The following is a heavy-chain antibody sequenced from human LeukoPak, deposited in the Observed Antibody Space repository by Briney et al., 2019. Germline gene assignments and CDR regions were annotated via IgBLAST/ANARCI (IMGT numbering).Heavy chain of an antibody. J-gene: IGHJ4*02. D-gene: IGHD3-22*01. Sequence: GESLQISCKASGYSFTNYWIGWVRQAPGQGLEWMGWISGYNDNIKYAQNLQGRVTMTSDTSTSTAYMELRSLTSDDTAFYYCARLSGYLIDYWGQGTLVSVSS. CDR3: ARLSGYLIDY. CDR2: ISGYNDNI. CDR1: GYSFTNYW. V-gene: IGHV1-18*04.